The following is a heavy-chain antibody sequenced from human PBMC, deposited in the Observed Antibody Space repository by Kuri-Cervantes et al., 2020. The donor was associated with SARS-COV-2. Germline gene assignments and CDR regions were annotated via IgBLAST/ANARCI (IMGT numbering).Heavy chain of an antibody. J-gene: IGHJ4*02. V-gene: IGHV1-18*04. D-gene: IGHD6-13*01. Sequence: ASVKVSCKASGYTFTGYYMRWVRQAPGQGLEWMGWISAYNGNTNYAQKLQGRVTMTTDTSTSTAYMELRSLRSDDTAVYYCARSYSSSRELDYWGQGTLVTVSS. CDR3: ARSYSSSRELDY. CDR2: ISAYNGNT. CDR1: GYTFTGYY.